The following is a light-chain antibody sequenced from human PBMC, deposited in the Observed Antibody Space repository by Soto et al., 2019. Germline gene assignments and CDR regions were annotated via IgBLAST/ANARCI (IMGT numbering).Light chain of an antibody. Sequence: QSVLTQPASVSGSPGQSITISCTGTSSDVGGYDYVSWYQQHPGKAPKLIIFEVSNRPSGTSNRFSDSKSGNTASLTISGLPAPDEADYFCISYTSSSPIDVFGTGTKVLVL. CDR3: ISYTSSSPIDV. J-gene: IGLJ1*01. CDR1: SSDVGGYDY. V-gene: IGLV2-14*01. CDR2: EVS.